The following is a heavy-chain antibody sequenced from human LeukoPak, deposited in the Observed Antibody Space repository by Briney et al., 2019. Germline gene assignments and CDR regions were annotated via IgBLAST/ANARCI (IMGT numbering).Heavy chain of an antibody. CDR1: GCCIRRSCYF. V-gene: IGHV4-39*01. CDR2: IYYSGST. J-gene: IGHJ4*02. D-gene: IGHD3-9*01. CDR3: ARRPLTGYYGGFDY. Sequence: SETLSLTCTVSGCCIRRSCYFWRWIRQPPGKGLEWIGSIYYSGSTYYNPSLKSRVTISVDTSKNQFSLKLSSVTAADPAVYYCARRPLTGYYGGFDYWGQGTLVTVSS.